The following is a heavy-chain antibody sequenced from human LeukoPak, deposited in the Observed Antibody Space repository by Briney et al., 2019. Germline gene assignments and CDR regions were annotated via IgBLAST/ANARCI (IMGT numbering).Heavy chain of an antibody. CDR3: ARDYYGGQYWFDP. CDR1: GFTFSDYY. D-gene: IGHD4-23*01. J-gene: IGHJ5*02. Sequence: TGGSLRLSCAASGFTFSDYYMSWIRQAPGKGLEWVSYISSSGSTIYYADSVKGRFTISRDNAKNSLYLQMNSLRAEDTAVYYCARDYYGGQYWFDPWGQGTLVTVSS. V-gene: IGHV3-11*01. CDR2: ISSSGSTI.